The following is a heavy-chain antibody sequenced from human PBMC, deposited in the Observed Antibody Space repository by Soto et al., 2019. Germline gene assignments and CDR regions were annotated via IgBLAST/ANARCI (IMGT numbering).Heavy chain of an antibody. V-gene: IGHV1-69*13. Sequence: SVKVSCKASGGTFSSYAISWVRQAPGQGLEWMGGIIPIFGTANYAQKFQGRVTITADESTSTAYMELSSLRSEDTAVYYCASYYDILTGPGYYFDYWGQGTLVTVSS. CDR1: GGTFSSYA. CDR2: IIPIFGTA. CDR3: ASYYDILTGPGYYFDY. D-gene: IGHD3-9*01. J-gene: IGHJ4*02.